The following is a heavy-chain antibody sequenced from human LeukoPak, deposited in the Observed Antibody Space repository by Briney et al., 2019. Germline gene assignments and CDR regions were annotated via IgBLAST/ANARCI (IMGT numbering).Heavy chain of an antibody. V-gene: IGHV3-21*01. D-gene: IGHD5-18*01. CDR2: ISSSSSYI. CDR3: ARDLRTYGYGF. J-gene: IGHJ4*02. Sequence: GGSLRLSCAASGFTFSSYSMNWVRQAPGKGLECVSTISSSSSYIYYADSVKGRFTISRDNAKNSLYLQMNSLRAEDTAVYYCARDLRTYGYGFWGQGTLVTVSS. CDR1: GFTFSSYS.